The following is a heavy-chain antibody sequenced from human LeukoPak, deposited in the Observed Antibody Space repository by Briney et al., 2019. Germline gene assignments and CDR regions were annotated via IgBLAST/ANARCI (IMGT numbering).Heavy chain of an antibody. Sequence: PSETLSLTCTVSGGSISSYYWSWIRQPAGKGLEWIGRIYTSGSTNYNPSLKSRVTMSVDTSKNQFSLKLSSVTAADTAVYYCARAGVAAAGWDYYYYGMDVWGQGTTVTVSS. CDR3: ARAGVAAAGWDYYYYGMDV. CDR2: IYTSGST. J-gene: IGHJ6*02. V-gene: IGHV4-4*07. D-gene: IGHD6-13*01. CDR1: GGSISSYY.